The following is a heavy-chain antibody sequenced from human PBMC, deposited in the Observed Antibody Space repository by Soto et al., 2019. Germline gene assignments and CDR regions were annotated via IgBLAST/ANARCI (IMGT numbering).Heavy chain of an antibody. CDR3: ARDSPGGGYYYCMDV. CDR2: IVPVLGTS. D-gene: IGHD3-16*01. CDR1: GGSFSSYA. J-gene: IGHJ6*02. Sequence: QGQLEQSGAEVRKPGSSVKVSCKASGGSFSSYAISWVRQAPGQGLEWMGGIVPVLGTSHSAQKFQGRVTFSTDDSTTTAYMELSSLRSEDTAVYYCARDSPGGGYYYCMDVWGQGTTVTVSS. V-gene: IGHV1-69*01.